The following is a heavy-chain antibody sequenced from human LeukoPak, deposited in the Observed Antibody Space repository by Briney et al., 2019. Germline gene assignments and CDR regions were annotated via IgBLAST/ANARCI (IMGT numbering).Heavy chain of an antibody. CDR3: ARFGTGWYYFDY. D-gene: IGHD6-19*01. V-gene: IGHV4-34*01. CDR1: GGSFSGYN. CDR2: INHSGST. Sequence: SETLSLTCAVYGGSFSGYNWSWIRQPPGKGLEWIGEINHSGSTNYNPSLKSRVTISVDTSKNQFSLNLTSVTAADTAVYYCARFGTGWYYFDYWGQGTLVTVSS. J-gene: IGHJ4*02.